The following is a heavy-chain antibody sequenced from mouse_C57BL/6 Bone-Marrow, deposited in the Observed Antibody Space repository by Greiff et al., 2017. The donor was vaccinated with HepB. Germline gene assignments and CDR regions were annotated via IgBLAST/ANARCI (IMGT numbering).Heavy chain of an antibody. CDR1: GFTFSDFY. CDR3: ARDRGGPALAMDY. J-gene: IGHJ4*01. V-gene: IGHV7-1*01. Sequence: EVKLVESGGGLVQSGRSLRLSCATSGFTFSDFYMEWVRQAPGKGLEWIAASRNKANDYTTEYSASVKGRFIVSRDTSQSILYLQMNALRAEDTAIYYCARDRGGPALAMDYWGQGTSVTVSS. CDR2: SRNKANDYTT. D-gene: IGHD3-3*01.